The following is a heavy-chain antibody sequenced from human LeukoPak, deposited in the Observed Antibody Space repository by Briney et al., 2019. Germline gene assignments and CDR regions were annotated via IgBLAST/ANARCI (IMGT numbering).Heavy chain of an antibody. Sequence: ASETLSLTCAVSGFSISSASYSWSWIRQPPGKGLEWIGEINHSGSTNYNPSLKSRVTISVDTSKNQFSLKLSSVTAADTAVYYCARGLLWWPSYFDYWGQGTLVTVSS. CDR1: GFSISSASYS. CDR3: ARGLLWWPSYFDY. V-gene: IGHV4-34*01. J-gene: IGHJ4*02. D-gene: IGHD2-21*01. CDR2: INHSGST.